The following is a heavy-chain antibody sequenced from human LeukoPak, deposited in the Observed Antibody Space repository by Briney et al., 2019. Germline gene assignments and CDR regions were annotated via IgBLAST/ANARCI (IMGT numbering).Heavy chain of an antibody. J-gene: IGHJ4*02. CDR1: GYSFTSYW. CDR2: IYPGDSDT. CDR3: ARLYDSSAYPFDY. V-gene: IGHV5-51*01. Sequence: GESLKISCKGSGYSFTSYWIAWVRQMPGKGLGWMGIIYPGDSDTRYSPSFQGQVTVSVDKPISTAYLQWSSLKASDTAVYYCARLYDSSAYPFDYWGQGTLVTVSS. D-gene: IGHD3-22*01.